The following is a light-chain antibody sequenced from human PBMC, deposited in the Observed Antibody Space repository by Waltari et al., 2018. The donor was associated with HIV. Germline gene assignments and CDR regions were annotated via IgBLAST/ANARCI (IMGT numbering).Light chain of an antibody. V-gene: IGKV1-8*01. CDR1: SGIGDF. CDR3: QQYYSYPT. Sequence: AIRLNQFPPSLSASTGGRVNINCRASSGIGDFLAWYQKKPGNAPKVLIHSAATFQSGVPSRFSASGSGTDFSLNITCLQADDFATYYCQQYYSYPTFGQGTNLEI. J-gene: IGKJ2*01. CDR2: SAA.